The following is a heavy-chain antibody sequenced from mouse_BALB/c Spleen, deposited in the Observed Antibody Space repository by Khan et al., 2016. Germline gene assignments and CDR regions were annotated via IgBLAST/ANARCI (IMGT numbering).Heavy chain of an antibody. CDR1: GFTFSDYY. Sequence: EVELVESGGGLVKPGGSLKLSCAASGFTFSDYYMYWVRQTPEQRLEWVATISDGGSYTYYPDSVKGRFTISRDNAKNNLYLQLSSLKSEDTAMYYCARDKEVRRRTEPYAMDYWGQGTSVTVSS. D-gene: IGHD2-14*01. V-gene: IGHV5-4*02. CDR2: ISDGGSYT. CDR3: ARDKEVRRRTEPYAMDY. J-gene: IGHJ4*01.